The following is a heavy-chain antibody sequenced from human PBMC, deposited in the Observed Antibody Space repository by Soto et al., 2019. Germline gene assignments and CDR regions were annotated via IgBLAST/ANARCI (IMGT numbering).Heavy chain of an antibody. D-gene: IGHD2-21*02. J-gene: IGHJ3*02. V-gene: IGHV3-30-3*01. CDR3: ARAPIVVVTKRGDAFDI. Sequence: GGSLRLSCAASGFTFSSYAMHWVRQAPGKGLEWVAVISYDGSNKYYADSVKGRFTISRDNSKNTLYLQMNSLRAEDTAVYYCARAPIVVVTKRGDAFDIWGQGTMVTVSS. CDR2: ISYDGSNK. CDR1: GFTFSSYA.